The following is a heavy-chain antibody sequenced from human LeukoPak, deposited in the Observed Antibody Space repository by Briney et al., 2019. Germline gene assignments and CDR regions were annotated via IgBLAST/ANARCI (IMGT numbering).Heavy chain of an antibody. Sequence: SETLSLTCTVSGGSITSSSYYWGWIRQPPGKGLEWIGSIYYTGSTFYNPSLKSRVTISVDTSKNQFSLKLSSVTAADTAVYYCARDPLWFGELFPNYWGQGTLVTVSS. CDR3: ARDPLWFGELFPNY. CDR1: GGSITSSSYY. J-gene: IGHJ4*02. V-gene: IGHV4-39*07. CDR2: IYYTGST. D-gene: IGHD3-10*01.